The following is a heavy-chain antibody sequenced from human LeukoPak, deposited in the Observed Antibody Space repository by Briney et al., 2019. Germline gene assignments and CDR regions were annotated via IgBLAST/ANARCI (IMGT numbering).Heavy chain of an antibody. CDR1: GGSISSYY. V-gene: IGHV4-59*01. D-gene: IGHD3-22*01. CDR3: ARGGNYDSSGLFDY. Sequence: PSETLSLTCTVSGGSISSYYWSWIRQPPGKGLEWIGYIYYSGSTNYNPSLKSRVTISVDTSKNQFSLKLSSVTAADTAVYYCARGGNYDSSGLFDYWGQGTLVTVPS. J-gene: IGHJ4*02. CDR2: IYYSGST.